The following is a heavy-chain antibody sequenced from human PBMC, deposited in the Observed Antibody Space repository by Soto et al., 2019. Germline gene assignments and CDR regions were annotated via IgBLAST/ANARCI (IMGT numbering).Heavy chain of an antibody. CDR2: IRDGGEST. J-gene: IGHJ3*02. V-gene: IGHV3-23*01. CDR1: GFIFGNYM. CDR3: APHVHCSGGSCHYDAFDI. D-gene: IGHD2-15*01. Sequence: EVQLLESGGGLVQPGASLRLSCAVSGFIFGNYMMTWVRQAPGKGLEWVSTIRDGGESTYYADSVKGRFTISRDNSKNKLYLQMDSLGVEDTAVYYCAPHVHCSGGSCHYDAFDIRGQGTMVTVSS.